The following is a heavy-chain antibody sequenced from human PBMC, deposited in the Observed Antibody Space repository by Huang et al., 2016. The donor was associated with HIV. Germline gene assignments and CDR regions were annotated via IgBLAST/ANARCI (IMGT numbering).Heavy chain of an antibody. CDR1: GGSFSGYY. Sequence: QVQLEQWGAGLLKASETLSLTCAVYGGSFSGYYWNWLRQAPGKGLEWGGEINHSVNTNYNPSRKSLVNRSVDTSKSQFSLYLTSLSAADTGTYFCARRYNSRRDYWGRGTLVTVHS. J-gene: IGHJ4*02. CDR3: ARRYNSRRDY. D-gene: IGHD3-22*01. V-gene: IGHV4-34*02. CDR2: INHSVNT.